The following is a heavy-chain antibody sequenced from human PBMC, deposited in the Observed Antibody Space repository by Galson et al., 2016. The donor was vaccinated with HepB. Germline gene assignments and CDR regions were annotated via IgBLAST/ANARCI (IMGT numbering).Heavy chain of an antibody. CDR3: ARAPLGSGWYQEDY. J-gene: IGHJ4*02. Sequence: ETLSLTCSLSGASVRTSNYYWDWIRQSPGKGLEWIGGVFYSGTTHYNPSLGSRVSISVDMSKNHFSLNLTSVTAADTAVYYCARAPLGSGWYQEDYWGQGILVTVSS. D-gene: IGHD6-19*01. CDR1: GASVRTSNYY. CDR2: VFYSGTT. V-gene: IGHV4-39*07.